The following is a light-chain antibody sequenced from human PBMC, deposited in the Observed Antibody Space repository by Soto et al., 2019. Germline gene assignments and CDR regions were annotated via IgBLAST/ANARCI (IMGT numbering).Light chain of an antibody. J-gene: IGKJ1*01. Sequence: DIPMTQSPSTLSASVGDRVTITCRASQTSSNWLAWYQQKPGKAPKLLIYDASTLQSGVPSRFSGSGSGTEFTLTISSLQPDDFATYYCQQYNIYPWTFGQGTRVAIK. CDR3: QQYNIYPWT. V-gene: IGKV1-5*01. CDR2: DAS. CDR1: QTSSNW.